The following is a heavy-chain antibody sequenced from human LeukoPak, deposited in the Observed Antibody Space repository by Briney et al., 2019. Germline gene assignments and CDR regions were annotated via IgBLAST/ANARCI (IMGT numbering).Heavy chain of an antibody. CDR2: TYYGGST. D-gene: IGHD3-10*01. Sequence: SETLSLTCTVSGGSISSSSYYWVWLRQPPGKGLGWFGSTYYGGSTDYNPSLKSRVTISVDTSKTQFSLKLSSVTAADTAVYYCARLASSGLWFGELYVDYWGQGTLVTVSS. CDR3: ARLASSGLWFGELYVDY. CDR1: GGSISSSSYY. V-gene: IGHV4-39*01. J-gene: IGHJ4*02.